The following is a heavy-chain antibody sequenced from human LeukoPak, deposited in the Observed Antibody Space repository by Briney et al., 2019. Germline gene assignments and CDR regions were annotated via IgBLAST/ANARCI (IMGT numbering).Heavy chain of an antibody. J-gene: IGHJ4*02. CDR1: GFTFSSYW. Sequence: TGGSLRLSCAASGFTFSSYWMHWVRQAPGKGLVWVSRINSDGSSTSYADSVKGRFTISRDNAKNTLYLQMNSLRAEDTAVYYCASLTIYDFWSGTVDYWGQGTLVTVSS. CDR2: INSDGSST. CDR3: ASLTIYDFWSGTVDY. D-gene: IGHD3-3*01. V-gene: IGHV3-74*01.